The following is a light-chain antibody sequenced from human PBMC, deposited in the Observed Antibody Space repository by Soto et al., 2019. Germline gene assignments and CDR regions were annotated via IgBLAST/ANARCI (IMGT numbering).Light chain of an antibody. V-gene: IGKV3-20*01. CDR2: GAS. CDR1: QSVNSNF. Sequence: EIVLTQSPATLSMSPGERASLFCRASQSVNSNFLAWYQQRPGQAPRLLVFGASSRATGIPERFSGSGSGTDFALTINRLEPEEFAVYYFQQYGSSPAPVGQGTKVDIK. J-gene: IGKJ1*01. CDR3: QQYGSSPAP.